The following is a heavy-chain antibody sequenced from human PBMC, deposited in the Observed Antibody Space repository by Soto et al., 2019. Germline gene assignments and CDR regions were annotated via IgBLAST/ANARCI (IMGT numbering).Heavy chain of an antibody. V-gene: IGHV4-30-4*01. D-gene: IGHD4-17*01. J-gene: IGHJ4*02. Sequence: PSETLSLTCTVSGGSISSGDYYWSWIRQPPGKGLEWIGYIYYSGSTYYNPSLKSRVTISVDTSKNQFSLKLSSVTAADTAVYYCARVGLGPYGDYHFDYWGQGTLVTVSS. CDR3: ARVGLGPYGDYHFDY. CDR1: GGSISSGDYY. CDR2: IYYSGST.